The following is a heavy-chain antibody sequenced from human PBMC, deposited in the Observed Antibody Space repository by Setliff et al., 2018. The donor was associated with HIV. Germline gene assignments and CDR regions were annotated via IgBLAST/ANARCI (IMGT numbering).Heavy chain of an antibody. CDR1: GGSISSTSYY. CDR2: ISSSGNT. Sequence: SETLSLTCTVSGGSISSTSYYWGWIRQPPGTGLEWIGSISSSGNTYYNPSLKSRVTTSVATPKNQFSLKRNSVTAADTSVYYCAKAIGRYFDLFDNWGQGTLVTVSS. V-gene: IGHV4-39*01. CDR3: AKAIGRYFDLFDN. J-gene: IGHJ4*02. D-gene: IGHD3-9*01.